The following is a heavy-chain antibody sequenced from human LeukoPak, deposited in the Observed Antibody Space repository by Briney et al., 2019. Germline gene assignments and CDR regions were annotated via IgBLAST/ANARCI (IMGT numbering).Heavy chain of an antibody. V-gene: IGHV1-2*02. CDR3: ARTFYVLSLAFDI. J-gene: IGHJ3*02. D-gene: IGHD3-10*02. Sequence: ASVKVSCKASGYTFTGYYIHWVRQAPGQGLEWMGWINPNSGGTNYAQNFQGRVTMTRDTSITTAYMELSRLRSDDTAAYYCARTFYVLSLAFDIWGKGTMVTASS. CDR1: GYTFTGYY. CDR2: INPNSGGT.